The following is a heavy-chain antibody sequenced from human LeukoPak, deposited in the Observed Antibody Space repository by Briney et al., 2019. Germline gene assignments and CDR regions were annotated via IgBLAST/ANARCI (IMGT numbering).Heavy chain of an antibody. CDR2: ISWNSGSI. CDR3: AKDYSSGWYGQGLGY. D-gene: IGHD6-19*01. J-gene: IGHJ4*02. V-gene: IGHV3-9*03. Sequence: GRSLRLSCAASGFTFDDYAVHWVRQAPGKGLEGVSGISWNSGSIGYADSVKGRFTISRDNAKNSLYLQMNSLRAENMALYYCAKDYSSGWYGQGLGYWGQGTLVTVSS. CDR1: GFTFDDYA.